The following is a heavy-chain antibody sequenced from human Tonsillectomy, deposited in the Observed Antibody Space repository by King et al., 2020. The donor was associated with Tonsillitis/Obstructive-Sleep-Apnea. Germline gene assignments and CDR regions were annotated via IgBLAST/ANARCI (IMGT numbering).Heavy chain of an antibody. V-gene: IGHV4-34*01. Sequence: VQLQQWGAGLLKPSETLSLTCAVYGGSFSGYYWSWIRQPPGKGLEWIGEIYHSGSTNYNPSLKSRVTISVDTSKNQFSLKLSSVTAADTAVYYCARGRGGNWNYYYYMDVWGKGTTVTVSS. CDR3: ARGRGGNWNYYYYMDV. J-gene: IGHJ6*03. CDR1: GGSFSGYY. D-gene: IGHD4-23*01. CDR2: IYHSGST.